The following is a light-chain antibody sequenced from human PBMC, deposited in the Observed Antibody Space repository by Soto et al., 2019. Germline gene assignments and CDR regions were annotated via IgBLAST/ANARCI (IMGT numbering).Light chain of an antibody. CDR3: SSYTTSNTCV. CDR2: EVS. Sequence: QSVLAQPASVSGSPGQSISISCTGTSSDIGDYNYVSWYQQRPGKAPKLIISEVSNRPSGVSNRFSGSKSGNTASLTISGLQAEDEADYYCSSYTTSNTCVFGTGTKVTVL. CDR1: SSDIGDYNY. J-gene: IGLJ1*01. V-gene: IGLV2-14*01.